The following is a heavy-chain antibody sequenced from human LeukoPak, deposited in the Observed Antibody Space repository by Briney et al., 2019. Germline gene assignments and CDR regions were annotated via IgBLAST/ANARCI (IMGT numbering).Heavy chain of an antibody. CDR1: GFAFSSYG. J-gene: IGHJ3*01. V-gene: IGHV3-30*02. CDR3: ARAMIVVVDAFDV. CDR2: IRYDGTNQ. Sequence: GGSLRLSCAASGFAFSSYGMHWVRQAPGKGLEWLAFIRYDGTNQNYADSVKGRFTISRDNSKNTMNLQMNSLRADDTAVYYCARAMIVVVDAFDVWGQGTMVTVSS. D-gene: IGHD3-22*01.